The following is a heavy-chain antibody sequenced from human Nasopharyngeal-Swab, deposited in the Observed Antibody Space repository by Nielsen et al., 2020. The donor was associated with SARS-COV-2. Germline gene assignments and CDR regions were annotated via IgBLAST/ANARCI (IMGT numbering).Heavy chain of an antibody. V-gene: IGHV4-34*01. CDR1: TGSFSDYY. D-gene: IGHD5-12*01. J-gene: IGHJ5*01. CDR3: ARWGYDSSRWYAS. CDR2: INHSGTT. Sequence: SETLSLTCAVYTGSFSDYYWSWIRQPPGKGLEWIGEINHSGTTNYNPSLKSRVTISVDTSKNQSSLKLSSVTAADTAVYYCARWGYDSSRWYASWGQGSLVTVSS.